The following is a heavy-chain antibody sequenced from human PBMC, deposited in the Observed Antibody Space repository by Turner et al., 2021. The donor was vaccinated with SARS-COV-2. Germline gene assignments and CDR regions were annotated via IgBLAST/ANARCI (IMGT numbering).Heavy chain of an antibody. V-gene: IGHV3-21*01. CDR1: GFRFSSFT. J-gene: IGHJ4*02. CDR3: SRVQGAIDY. Sequence: EVHLVESGGGLVKPGGSLTLSCAASGFRFSSFTMNWVRQALGKGLEWVSSISHSSKYIYYADSVRGRFSISRDNAKKSVYLEMNTLRADDTAVYFCSRVQGAIDYWGQGILVTVSS. CDR2: ISHSSKYI.